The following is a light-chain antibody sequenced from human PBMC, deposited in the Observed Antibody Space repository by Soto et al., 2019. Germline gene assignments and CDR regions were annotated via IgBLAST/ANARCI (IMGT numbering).Light chain of an antibody. J-gene: IGKJ5*01. Sequence: TQSPSTLSASVGDRVAITCGASQSVRSNLAWYQQKPGQAPRLLIYGASSRATGIPDRFSGSGSGTDFTLTISRLEPEDFAVYYCQQYGSSPITFGQGTRLEI. V-gene: IGKV3-20*01. CDR2: GAS. CDR1: QSVRSN. CDR3: QQYGSSPIT.